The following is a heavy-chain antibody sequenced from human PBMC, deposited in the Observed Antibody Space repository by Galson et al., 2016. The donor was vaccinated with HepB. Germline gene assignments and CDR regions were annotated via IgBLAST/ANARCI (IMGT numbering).Heavy chain of an antibody. CDR3: ARDVQYRFDS. D-gene: IGHD2/OR15-2a*01. CDR2: ISTYSDNT. Sequence: KVSCKASGYTFTTSGISWVRQAPGQGLEWMGWISTYSDNTKYAQKFQGGLTLTTDSSTTTAYMELRSLRFDDTALYYCARDVQYRFDSWGQGTLVTVSS. J-gene: IGHJ4*02. V-gene: IGHV1-18*01. CDR1: GYTFTTSG.